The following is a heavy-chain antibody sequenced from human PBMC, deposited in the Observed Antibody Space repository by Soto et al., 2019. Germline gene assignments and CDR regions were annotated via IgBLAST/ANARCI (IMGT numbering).Heavy chain of an antibody. V-gene: IGHV3-30-3*01. J-gene: IGHJ6*02. CDR1: GFTFSSYA. Sequence: GALRLSCAASGFTFSSYAMHWVRQAPGKGLEWVAVISYDGSNKYYADSVKGRLTISRDNSKNTLYLQMNSLRAEDTAVYYCARGLNIVLMVYATPDPNYGMDVWGQGTTVTVSS. CDR2: ISYDGSNK. CDR3: ARGLNIVLMVYATPDPNYGMDV. D-gene: IGHD2-8*01.